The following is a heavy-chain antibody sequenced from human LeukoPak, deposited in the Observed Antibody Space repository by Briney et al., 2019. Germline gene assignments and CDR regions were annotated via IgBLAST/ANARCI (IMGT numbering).Heavy chain of an antibody. CDR2: ISSSSSYI. J-gene: IGHJ4*02. Sequence: GGSLRLSCAASGFTFSSYSMNWVRQAPGKGLEWVSSISSSSSYIYYADSVKGRFTISRDNAKNSLYLQMDSLRAEDTAVYYCARALGYCSSTSCYQTYFDYWGQGTLVTVSS. V-gene: IGHV3-21*01. CDR3: ARALGYCSSTSCYQTYFDY. D-gene: IGHD2-2*01. CDR1: GFTFSSYS.